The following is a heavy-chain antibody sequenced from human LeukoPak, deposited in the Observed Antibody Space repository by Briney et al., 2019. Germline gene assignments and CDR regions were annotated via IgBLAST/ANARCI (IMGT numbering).Heavy chain of an antibody. D-gene: IGHD6-13*01. CDR2: INTNRGGT. CDR3: ARGSSWYVRVYFRN. V-gene: IGHV1-2*02. J-gene: IGHJ1*01. CDR1: GYTFTGYH. Sequence: GASVTVSRKATGYTFTGYHMHWLRQPPAQGREGMGWINTNRGGTNYAQKFQGRVTITSDTSISTAYMEMSRLRSDDTAVYYCARGSSWYVRVYFRNWGQGNLVTVSS.